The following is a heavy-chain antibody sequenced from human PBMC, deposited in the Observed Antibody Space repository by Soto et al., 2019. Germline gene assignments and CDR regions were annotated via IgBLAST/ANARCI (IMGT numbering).Heavy chain of an antibody. Sequence: SGPTLVNPTQTLTLTCTFSGFSLSTTGVGVGWIRQPPGKALEWLALIYWDDDKRYNPSLNSRLTITKDTSKNQVVLAMTNMDPVDTATYYCVQSRCGGDCLQSYSSHSYYGLDVWGQGPTVTVSS. CDR1: GFSLSTTGVG. CDR2: IYWDDDK. D-gene: IGHD2-21*02. CDR3: VQSRCGGDCLQSYSSHSYYGLDV. V-gene: IGHV2-5*02. J-gene: IGHJ6*02.